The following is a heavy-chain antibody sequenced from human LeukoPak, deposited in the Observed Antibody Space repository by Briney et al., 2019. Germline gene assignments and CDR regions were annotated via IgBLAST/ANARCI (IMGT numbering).Heavy chain of an antibody. Sequence: SETLSLTSTVSGGSISSYYWSWIRQPPGKGLEWIGYIYYSGSTNYNPSLKSRVTISVYTSKNQFSLKLSSVTAADTAVYYCARGGYYDSSGYDIDYWGQGTLVTVSS. J-gene: IGHJ4*02. V-gene: IGHV4-59*01. CDR2: IYYSGST. D-gene: IGHD3-22*01. CDR1: GGSISSYY. CDR3: ARGGYYDSSGYDIDY.